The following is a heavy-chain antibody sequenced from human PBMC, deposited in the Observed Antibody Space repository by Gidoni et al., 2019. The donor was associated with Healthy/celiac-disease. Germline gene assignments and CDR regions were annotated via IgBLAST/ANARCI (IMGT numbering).Heavy chain of an antibody. J-gene: IGHJ4*02. CDR1: VGSSSGYY. CDR2: INHSGST. V-gene: IGHV4-34*01. Sequence: QVLLQQCGAGLLQPSETIPLPCAVYVGSSSGYYWSWLRQPAGKGLEWIGEINHSGSTNYNPPLKSRVTISIDTSKNQFTRKLGAVTAADTAVYYCAREGTFYGTLNWGQGTLVTVSS. D-gene: IGHD4-17*01. CDR3: AREGTFYGTLN.